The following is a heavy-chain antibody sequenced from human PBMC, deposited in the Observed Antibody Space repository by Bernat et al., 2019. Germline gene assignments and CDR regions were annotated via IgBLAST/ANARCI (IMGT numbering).Heavy chain of an antibody. CDR3: ANDGSIYSTYLDY. J-gene: IGHJ4*02. CDR1: AFTFSSYA. V-gene: IGHV3-30*18. CDR2: ISSDGSNK. Sequence: VQLVESGGGVVQPGRSLRLSCAAPAFTFSSYAVHWVRQAPGRGLEWVAVISSDGSNKYFHDSVQGRFTISRDNSKNTTYLQMNSLIAEETPVYYCANDGSIYSTYLDYWGEGTLVTVSS. D-gene: IGHD2-21*01.